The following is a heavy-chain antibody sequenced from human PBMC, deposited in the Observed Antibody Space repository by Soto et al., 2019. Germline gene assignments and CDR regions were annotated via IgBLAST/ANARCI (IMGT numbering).Heavy chain of an antibody. D-gene: IGHD2-15*01. CDR3: ARKLLGYCSGGSCYYAFDI. Sequence: QVQLVQSGAEVKKPGSSVKVSCKASGGTFSSYAISWVRQAPGQGLEWMGGIIPIFGTANYAQKFQGRVTITADESTSTAYMELSSVRSEDTAVYYCARKLLGYCSGGSCYYAFDIWGQGTMVTVSS. CDR1: GGTFSSYA. CDR2: IIPIFGTA. J-gene: IGHJ3*02. V-gene: IGHV1-69*01.